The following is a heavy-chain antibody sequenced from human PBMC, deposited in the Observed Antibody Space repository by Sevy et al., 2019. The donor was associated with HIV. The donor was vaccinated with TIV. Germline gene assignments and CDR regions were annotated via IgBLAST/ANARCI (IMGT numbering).Heavy chain of an antibody. CDR3: AKTLGAIASPFDY. CDR2: ISNSGDRT. V-gene: IGHV3-23*01. D-gene: IGHD7-27*01. Sequence: GGSLRLSCAASAFSFNTYAMTWVRQAPGKGLEWVSVISNSGDRTYYADSVKGRFTISRDYSKNTLYLQMISLRAEDTAVYYCAKTLGAIASPFDYRGQGTLVTVSS. CDR1: AFSFNTYA. J-gene: IGHJ4*02.